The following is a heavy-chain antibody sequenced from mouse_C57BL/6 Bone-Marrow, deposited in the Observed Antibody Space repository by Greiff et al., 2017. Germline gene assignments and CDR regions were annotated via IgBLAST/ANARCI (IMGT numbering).Heavy chain of an antibody. V-gene: IGHV3-8*01. D-gene: IGHD2-1*01. Sequence: VQLKQSGPGLAKPSQTLSLTCSVTGYSITSDYWNWIRKFPGNKLEYMGYISYSGSTYYNPSLKRPISITRDTSKKQYYLQLNSVTTDDTATDYYARGGPYGNCYLDVWGTGTSVTVSS. J-gene: IGHJ1*03. CDR3: ARGGPYGNCYLDV. CDR1: GYSITSDY. CDR2: ISYSGST.